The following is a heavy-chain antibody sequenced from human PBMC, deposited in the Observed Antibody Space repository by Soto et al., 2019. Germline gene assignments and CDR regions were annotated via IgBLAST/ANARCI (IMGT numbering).Heavy chain of an antibody. CDR2: IYWDDDK. Sequence: QITLKESGPTVVKPTQTLTLTCSFTEFSLSTSEVGVVWVRQPPGKALEWLALIYWDDDKRYNTSLKSRVTITKDDSKKQVVLTLAIVDATDTATYFCAQRGVSSSALGYWGQGIQVTVSS. V-gene: IGHV2-5*02. D-gene: IGHD6-13*01. J-gene: IGHJ4*02. CDR1: EFSLSTSEVG. CDR3: AQRGVSSSALGY.